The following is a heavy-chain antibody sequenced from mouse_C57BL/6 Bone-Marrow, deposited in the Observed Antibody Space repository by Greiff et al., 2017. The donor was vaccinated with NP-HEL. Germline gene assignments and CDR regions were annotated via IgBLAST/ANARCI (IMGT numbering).Heavy chain of an antibody. Sequence: VQLVESGAELARPGASVKLSCKASGYTFTSYGISWVKQRTGQDLEWIGEIYPRSGNTYYNEKFKGKATLTADKSSSTAYMELRSLTSEDSAVYFCARSPAYYSNYWYFDVWGTGTTVTVSS. J-gene: IGHJ1*03. D-gene: IGHD2-5*01. CDR1: GYTFTSYG. V-gene: IGHV1-81*01. CDR2: IYPRSGNT. CDR3: ARSPAYYSNYWYFDV.